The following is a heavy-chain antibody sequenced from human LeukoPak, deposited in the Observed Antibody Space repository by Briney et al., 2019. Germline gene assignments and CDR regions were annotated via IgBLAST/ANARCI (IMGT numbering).Heavy chain of an antibody. CDR3: ARGRIVVVPAARYFDY. CDR1: GGSISSSSYY. J-gene: IGHJ4*02. Sequence: SETLSLTCTVSGGSISSSSYYWGWLRQPPGKGLEWIGGIYDSGSTYYNPSLKSRVTISVDTSKNQFSLKLSSVTAADTAVYYCARGRIVVVPAARYFDYWGQGTLVTVSS. V-gene: IGHV4-39*01. D-gene: IGHD2-2*01. CDR2: IYDSGST.